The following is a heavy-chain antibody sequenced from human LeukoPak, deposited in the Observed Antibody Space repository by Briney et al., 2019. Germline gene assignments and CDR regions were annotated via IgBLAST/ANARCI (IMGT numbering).Heavy chain of an antibody. CDR2: ISGSGGST. CDR3: AKDPAYMITFGGVINDAFDI. J-gene: IGHJ3*02. D-gene: IGHD3-16*01. CDR1: GFTFSSYA. Sequence: PGRSLRLSCAASGFTFSSYAMSWVRQAPGKGLEWVSAISGSGGSTYYADSVKGRFIISRDNSKNTLYLQMNSLRAEDTAVYYCAKDPAYMITFGGVINDAFDIWGQGTMVTVSS. V-gene: IGHV3-23*01.